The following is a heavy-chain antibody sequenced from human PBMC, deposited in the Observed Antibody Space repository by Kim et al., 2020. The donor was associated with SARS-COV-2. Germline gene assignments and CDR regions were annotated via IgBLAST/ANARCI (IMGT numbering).Heavy chain of an antibody. D-gene: IGHD6-13*01. CDR3: ARDGDSSGWYVAIANYYYYAIDV. V-gene: IGHV1-18*01. Sequence: ASVKVSCKASGYTFTSYGISWVRQAPGQGLEWMGWITAYSGHTNYAQKLQGRVTMTTDTSTSTAYMELRSLRSDDTAVYYCARDGDSSGWYVAIANYYYYAIDVRRQGTKVTVPP. CDR2: ITAYSGHT. J-gene: IGHJ6*01. CDR1: GYTFTSYG.